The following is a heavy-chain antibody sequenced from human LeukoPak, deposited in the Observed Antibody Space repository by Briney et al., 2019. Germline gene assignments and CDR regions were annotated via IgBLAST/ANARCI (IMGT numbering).Heavy chain of an antibody. Sequence: GGSLRLSCAASGFTFSNYNINWVRQAPGKGLEWVSYISTSGRAIFYADSVKGRFTISRDNAKNSLFLQMNSLRDEDTAVYYCARVPLYDRSGYYFDYWGLGTLVTVSS. CDR1: GFTFSNYN. CDR3: ARVPLYDRSGYYFDY. V-gene: IGHV3-48*02. J-gene: IGHJ4*02. D-gene: IGHD3-22*01. CDR2: ISTSGRAI.